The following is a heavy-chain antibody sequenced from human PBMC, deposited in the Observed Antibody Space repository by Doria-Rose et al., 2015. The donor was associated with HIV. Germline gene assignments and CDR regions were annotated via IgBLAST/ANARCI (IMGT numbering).Heavy chain of an antibody. V-gene: IGHV2-26*01. D-gene: IGHD6-13*01. J-gene: IGHJ4*02. Sequence: SGPVLVKPTETLTLTCTVSGVTLSSPGMGVSWIRQPPGKALEWLANIFSDDEGSYKTSLKSRLTISRGTSKIQVVLTMIDMDPVDTATYYCARIKSSRWYHKYYFDFWGQGTLVLVAA. CDR2: IFSDDEG. CDR1: GVTLSSPGMG. CDR3: ARIKSSRWYHKYYFDF.